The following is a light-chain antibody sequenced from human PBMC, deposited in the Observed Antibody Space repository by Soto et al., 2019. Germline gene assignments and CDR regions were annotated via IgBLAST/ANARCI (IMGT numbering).Light chain of an antibody. V-gene: IGKV3-15*01. CDR3: QHYNNWPPWT. CDR2: GAS. Sequence: EIVMTQSPATLSVSPGERATLSCRASQSVSSNLAWYQQKPGQAPRLLIYGASTRATGIPARFSCSGSGTEFTLTISSLQSEDFAVYYCQHYNNWPPWTFGQGTKVE. CDR1: QSVSSN. J-gene: IGKJ1*01.